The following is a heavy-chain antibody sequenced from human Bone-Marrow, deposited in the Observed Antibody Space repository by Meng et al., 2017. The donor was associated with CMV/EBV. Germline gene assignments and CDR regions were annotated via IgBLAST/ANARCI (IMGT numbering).Heavy chain of an antibody. D-gene: IGHD3-3*01. J-gene: IGHJ3*02. CDR1: GGTFSSYT. CDR3: ASARKTKEWLHAFDI. CDR2: IIPILGIA. Sequence: SVKVSCKASGGTFSSYTISWVRQAPGQGLEWMGRIIPILGIANYAQKFQGRVTITADKSTSTAYMELSSLRSEDTAVYYCASARKTKEWLHAFDIWGQGTMVTVSS. V-gene: IGHV1-69*02.